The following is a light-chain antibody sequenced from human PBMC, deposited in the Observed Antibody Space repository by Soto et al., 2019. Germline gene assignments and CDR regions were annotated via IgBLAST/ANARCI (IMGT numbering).Light chain of an antibody. CDR3: QQYSDSPPT. J-gene: IGKJ1*01. CDR2: GAS. Sequence: IVLTQSPGTLSLSPGDRANLSCRASQRVSARYLACFHQKPGQAPRLLIFGASARATGIPDRFSGSGSGTDFTLTIDRLEPEDFALYYCQQYSDSPPTFGQGNKWESK. CDR1: QRVSARY. V-gene: IGKV3-20*01.